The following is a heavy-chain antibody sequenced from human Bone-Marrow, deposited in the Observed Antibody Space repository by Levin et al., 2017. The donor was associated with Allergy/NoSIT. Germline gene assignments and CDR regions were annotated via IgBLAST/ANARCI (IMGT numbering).Heavy chain of an antibody. J-gene: IGHJ4*02. CDR3: ANPPSSGSVWAIYYFDY. D-gene: IGHD6-19*01. V-gene: IGHV3-23*01. Sequence: PGGSLRLSCEASGFTFGTYAMTWVRQAPGKGLEWVSGIRSGGDKTYYADSVRGRFTISRDNSKNTLLLQMDSLRPEDTAVYYCANPPSSGSVWAIYYFDYWGQGTLVTVSS. CDR2: IRSGGDKT. CDR1: GFTFGTYA.